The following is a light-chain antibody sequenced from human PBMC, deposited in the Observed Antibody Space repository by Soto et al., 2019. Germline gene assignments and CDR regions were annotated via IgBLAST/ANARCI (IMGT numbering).Light chain of an antibody. Sequence: DIQMTQSPSSLSASVGDRVTITCRASQSISTYLNWYQQIPGKAPNLLIYAASSLQSGVPSRFSGSGSGTDFTLTISSLQPEDFASYYCQQSHSTPLTFGGGTKVETK. CDR1: QSISTY. CDR2: AAS. V-gene: IGKV1-39*01. J-gene: IGKJ4*01. CDR3: QQSHSTPLT.